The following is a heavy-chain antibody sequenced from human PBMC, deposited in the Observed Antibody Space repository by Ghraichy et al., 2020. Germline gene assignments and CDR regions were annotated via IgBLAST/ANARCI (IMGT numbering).Heavy chain of an antibody. D-gene: IGHD3-16*01. CDR1: GGSISSGGYY. J-gene: IGHJ3*02. Sequence: SETLSLTCTVSGGSISSGGYYWSWIRQHPGKGLEWIGYIYYSGSTYYNPSLKSRVTISVDTSKNQFSLKLSSVTAADTAVYYCARDLSGGYGSLGGVDIWGQGTMVTVSS. CDR2: IYYSGST. CDR3: ARDLSGGYGSLGGVDI. V-gene: IGHV4-31*03.